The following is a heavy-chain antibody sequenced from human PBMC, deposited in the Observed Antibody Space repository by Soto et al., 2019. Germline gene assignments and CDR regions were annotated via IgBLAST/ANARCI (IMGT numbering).Heavy chain of an antibody. Sequence: QVQLVQSGAEVKKPGSSVKVSCKASGGTFSSYTISWVRQAPGQGIEWLGMIIPILGIANYAQTFQGRVTINADKSTSTADLELSSRIYDDMAVYYCACYYYGSGSYYAFDTWGQGTMVTFSS. V-gene: IGHV1-69*02. CDR3: ACYYYGSGSYYAFDT. CDR1: GGTFSSYT. CDR2: IIPILGIA. J-gene: IGHJ3*02. D-gene: IGHD3-10*01.